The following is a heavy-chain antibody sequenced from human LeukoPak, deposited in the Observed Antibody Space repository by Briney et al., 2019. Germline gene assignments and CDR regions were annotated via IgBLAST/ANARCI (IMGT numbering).Heavy chain of an antibody. J-gene: IGHJ4*02. CDR3: ARTSSNYDFWSGYLSPVFDY. CDR2: INHSGST. Sequence: SETLSLTCAVYGGSLSGYYWSWIRQPPGKGLEWIGEINHSGSTNYNPSLKSRVTISVDTSKNQFSLKLSSVTAADTAVYYCARTSSNYDFWSGYLSPVFDYWGQGTLVTVSS. V-gene: IGHV4-34*01. D-gene: IGHD3-3*01. CDR1: GGSLSGYY.